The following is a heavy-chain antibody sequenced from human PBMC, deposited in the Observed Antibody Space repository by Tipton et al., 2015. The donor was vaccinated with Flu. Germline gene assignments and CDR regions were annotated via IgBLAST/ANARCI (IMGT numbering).Heavy chain of an antibody. CDR2: ISYDGSNK. CDR3: ARDVVATRTLDY. J-gene: IGHJ4*02. Sequence: SLSLSCAASGFTFSSYAMHWVRQAPGKGLEWVAVISYDGSNKYYADSVKGRFTISRDNSKNTLYLQMNSLRAEDTAVYYGARDVVATRTLDYWGQGTLVTVSS. CDR1: GFTFSSYA. D-gene: IGHD2-21*01. V-gene: IGHV3-30*04.